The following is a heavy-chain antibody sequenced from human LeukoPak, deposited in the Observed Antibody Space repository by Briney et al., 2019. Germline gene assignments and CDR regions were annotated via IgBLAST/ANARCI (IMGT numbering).Heavy chain of an antibody. CDR2: ISYSGST. Sequence: SQTLSLTCTVSGDSLSSGGYHWTWIRQHPGKGMERMGYISYSGSTYYNPSLKSRINISMDTSKNQFSLSLTSVTAADTAVYYCARDYGDYFRWFDPWGQGTLVTVSS. V-gene: IGHV4-31*03. D-gene: IGHD4-17*01. J-gene: IGHJ5*02. CDR1: GDSLSSGGYH. CDR3: ARDYGDYFRWFDP.